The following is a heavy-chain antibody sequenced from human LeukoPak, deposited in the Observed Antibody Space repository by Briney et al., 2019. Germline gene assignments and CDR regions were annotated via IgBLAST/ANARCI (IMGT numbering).Heavy chain of an antibody. CDR2: LYHSDSA. Sequence: SETLSLTCAVSGYSISNGYYWVWIRQPPGRGLEWIGSLYHSDSAYYNTSLRSRVSMSVDTSKNQFSLTLSFVTAADTAVYYCARIYSGSYQWDYYYYYMDVWGKGTTVTVSS. CDR1: GYSISNGYY. V-gene: IGHV4-38-2*01. D-gene: IGHD1-26*01. J-gene: IGHJ6*03. CDR3: ARIYSGSYQWDYYYYYMDV.